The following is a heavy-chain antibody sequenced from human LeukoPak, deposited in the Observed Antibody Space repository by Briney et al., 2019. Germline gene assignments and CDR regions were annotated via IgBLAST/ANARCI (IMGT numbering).Heavy chain of an antibody. Sequence: SVKVSCKASGGTFSSYAISWVRQAPGQGLEWMGRTIPIFGIANYAQKFQGRVTITADKSTSTAYMELSSLRSEDTAVYYCARGQKEYSSSSATQRFDPWGQGTLVTVSS. CDR1: GGTFSSYA. D-gene: IGHD6-6*01. V-gene: IGHV1-69*04. CDR3: ARGQKEYSSSSATQRFDP. J-gene: IGHJ5*02. CDR2: TIPIFGIA.